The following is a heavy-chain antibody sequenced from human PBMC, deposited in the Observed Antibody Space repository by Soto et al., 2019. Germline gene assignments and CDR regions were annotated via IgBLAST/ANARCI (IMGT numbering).Heavy chain of an antibody. CDR1: GDTFSNFD. CDR3: ATMIRGLIHWLDP. D-gene: IGHD3-16*01. Sequence: QVQLVQSGAEVKRPGASVKASCKASGDTFSNFDFNWARQATGQGPEGMGWMYPNNGQTAYARTFQGRVTMTWNSSTSTAYMELSSLTSEDTAVYYCATMIRGLIHWLDPWGQGTLVTVSS. V-gene: IGHV1-8*01. CDR2: MYPNNGQT. J-gene: IGHJ5*02.